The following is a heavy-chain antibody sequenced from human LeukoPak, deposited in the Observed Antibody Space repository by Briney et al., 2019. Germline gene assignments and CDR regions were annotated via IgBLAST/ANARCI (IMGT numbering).Heavy chain of an antibody. Sequence: PGGSLRLSCAASGFTFSSYAMNWVRQAPGKGLEWVSAIRGSGGSTYYADSVKGRFTISRDNSKNTLYLQMDSLRAEDTAVYYCANRLMTTVSYYFDYWGQGTLVTVSS. CDR2: IRGSGGST. CDR3: ANRLMTTVSYYFDY. J-gene: IGHJ4*02. CDR1: GFTFSSYA. D-gene: IGHD4-11*01. V-gene: IGHV3-23*01.